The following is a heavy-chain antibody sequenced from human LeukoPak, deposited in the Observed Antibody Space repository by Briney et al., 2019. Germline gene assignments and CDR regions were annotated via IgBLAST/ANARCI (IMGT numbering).Heavy chain of an antibody. CDR3: ARGGGLDV. Sequence: PSETLSLTCTVSGGSISSYYWSWIRQPPGKGLEWIGYIYYSGSTSYNPSLKSRVTISVDTSKNQFSLKLSSVTAADTAVYYCARGGGLDVWGQGATVTVSS. CDR1: GGSISSYY. D-gene: IGHD3-16*01. CDR2: IYYSGST. J-gene: IGHJ6*02. V-gene: IGHV4-59*01.